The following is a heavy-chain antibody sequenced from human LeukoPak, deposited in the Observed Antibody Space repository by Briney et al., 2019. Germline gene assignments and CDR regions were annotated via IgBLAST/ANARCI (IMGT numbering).Heavy chain of an antibody. CDR3: ARGHLLLWFGEPYNWFDP. D-gene: IGHD3-10*01. CDR1: GYTFTSYG. V-gene: IGHV1-18*01. Sequence: GASVKVSCKASGYTFTSYGISWVRQAPGQGLEWMGWISAYNGNTNYAQKLQGRVTMTTDTSTSTAYMEPRSLRSDDTAVYYCARGHLLLWFGEPYNWFDPWGQGTLVTVSS. J-gene: IGHJ5*02. CDR2: ISAYNGNT.